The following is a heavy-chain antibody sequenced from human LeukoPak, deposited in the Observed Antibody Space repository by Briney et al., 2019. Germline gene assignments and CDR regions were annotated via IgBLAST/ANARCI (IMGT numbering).Heavy chain of an antibody. CDR3: ARGAYCGGDCYYYFDY. CDR2: IYYSGST. Sequence: SETLSLTCTVSGGSISSYYWSWIRQPPGKGLEWIGSIYYSGSTNYNPSLKSRVTISVDTSKNQFSLKLSSVTAADTAVYYCARGAYCGGDCYYYFDYWGQGTLVTVSS. J-gene: IGHJ4*02. CDR1: GGSISSYY. D-gene: IGHD2-21*02. V-gene: IGHV4-59*01.